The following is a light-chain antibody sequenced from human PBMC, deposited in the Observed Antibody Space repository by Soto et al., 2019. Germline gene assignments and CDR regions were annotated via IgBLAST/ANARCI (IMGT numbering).Light chain of an antibody. J-gene: IGKJ3*01. CDR3: QQSIT. CDR1: QSVSSSY. V-gene: IGKV3-20*01. Sequence: EIVLTQSPGTLSWSPGERATLSCRASQSVSSSYLAWYQQKPGQAPRLLIYGASSRATGIPDRFSGSGSGTDFTLTISRLEPEDFAVYYCQQSITFGPGTKVDIK. CDR2: GAS.